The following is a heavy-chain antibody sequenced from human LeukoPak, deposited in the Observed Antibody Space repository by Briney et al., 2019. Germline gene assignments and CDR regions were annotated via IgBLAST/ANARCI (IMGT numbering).Heavy chain of an antibody. V-gene: IGHV1-18*01. J-gene: IGHJ4*02. D-gene: IGHD6-19*01. CDR2: ISAYNGNT. CDR1: GYTFTSYG. CDR3: ARYDSSGWSHFDY. Sequence: ASVTVSFTCSGYTFTSYGISWMRQPPGQGHEWMGWISAYNGNTNYAQKLKGRVTITTDTSTSKAYMELRSLRSDDTAVYYCARYDSSGWSHFDYWGEGTLVTVSS.